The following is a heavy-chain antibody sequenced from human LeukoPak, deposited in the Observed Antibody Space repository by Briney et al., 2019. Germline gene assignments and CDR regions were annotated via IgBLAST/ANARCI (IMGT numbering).Heavy chain of an antibody. CDR3: ARERELYYYDSSGYKGYFDY. J-gene: IGHJ4*02. V-gene: IGHV1-69*13. CDR2: IIPIFGTA. CDR1: GGTFSSYA. D-gene: IGHD3-22*01. Sequence: SVKVSCKASGGTFSSYAISWVRQAPGQGLEWMGGIIPIFGTANYAQKFQGRVAITADESTSTAYMELSSLRSEDTAVYYCARERELYYYDSSGYKGYFDYWGQGTLVTVSS.